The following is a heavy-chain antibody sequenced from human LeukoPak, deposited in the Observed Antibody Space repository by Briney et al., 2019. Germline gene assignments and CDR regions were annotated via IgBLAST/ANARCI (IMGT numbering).Heavy chain of an antibody. J-gene: IGHJ3*02. D-gene: IGHD3-10*01. Sequence: GGSLRLSCAASGFTFSSYGMHWVRQAPGKGLKWVAFIRFDGSIEYYADSVKGRFTISRDNSKNTLYLQMNSLRSEDTAVYYCAREIGNVFDIWGQGTMVTVSS. V-gene: IGHV3-30*02. CDR1: GFTFSSYG. CDR3: AREIGNVFDI. CDR2: IRFDGSIE.